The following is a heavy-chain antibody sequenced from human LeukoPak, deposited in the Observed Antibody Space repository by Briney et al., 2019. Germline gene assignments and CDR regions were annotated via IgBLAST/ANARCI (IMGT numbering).Heavy chain of an antibody. V-gene: IGHV3-48*01. Sequence: PGGSLRLSCAASGFTFSSYSMNWVRQAPGKGLEWVSYISSSSSTIYYADSVKGRFTISRDSAKNSLYLQMNSLRAEDTAVYYCARGGLDTAMGYYYYDMDVWGQGTTVTVSS. CDR2: ISSSSSTI. J-gene: IGHJ6*02. CDR1: GFTFSSYS. CDR3: ARGGLDTAMGYYYYDMDV. D-gene: IGHD5-18*01.